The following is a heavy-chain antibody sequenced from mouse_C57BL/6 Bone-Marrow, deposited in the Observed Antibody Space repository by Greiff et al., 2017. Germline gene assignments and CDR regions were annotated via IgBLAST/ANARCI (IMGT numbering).Heavy chain of an antibody. CDR1: GFSLTSYG. CDR3: ARGTTTGYWYFDV. Sequence: VQGVESGPGLVQPSQSLSITCTVSGFSLTSYGVHWVRQSPGKGLEWLGVIWSGGSTDYNAAFISRLSISKDNSKSQVFFKMNSLQADDTAIYYCARGTTTGYWYFDVWGTGTTVTVSS. V-gene: IGHV2-2*01. CDR2: IWSGGST. J-gene: IGHJ1*03. D-gene: IGHD2-12*01.